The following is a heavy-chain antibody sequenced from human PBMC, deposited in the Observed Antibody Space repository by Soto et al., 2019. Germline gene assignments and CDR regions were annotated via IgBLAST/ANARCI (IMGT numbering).Heavy chain of an antibody. CDR2: IYHSGST. V-gene: IGHV4-30-2*01. J-gene: IGHJ4*02. CDR1: GGSISSGGYS. D-gene: IGHD4-17*01. Sequence: SETLSLTCAVSGGSISSGGYSWSWIRQPPGKGLEWIGYIYHSGSTYYNPSLKSRVTISVDTPKNQFSLKLSSVTAADTAVYYCERRYGGTLDYWGQGTLVTVSS. CDR3: ERRYGGTLDY.